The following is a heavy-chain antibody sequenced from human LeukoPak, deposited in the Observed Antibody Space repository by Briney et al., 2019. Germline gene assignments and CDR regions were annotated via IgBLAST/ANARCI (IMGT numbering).Heavy chain of an antibody. Sequence: GGSLRLSCAASGFTFSSYAMSWVRQAPGKGLEWVSAISGRGGSTYYADSVKGRFTISRDNSKNTLYLQMNSLRAEDTAVYYCAKVLAIPYDFLGYYFDYWGQGTLVTVSS. CDR3: AKVLAIPYDFLGYYFDY. CDR2: ISGRGGST. D-gene: IGHD3-3*01. J-gene: IGHJ4*02. V-gene: IGHV3-23*01. CDR1: GFTFSSYA.